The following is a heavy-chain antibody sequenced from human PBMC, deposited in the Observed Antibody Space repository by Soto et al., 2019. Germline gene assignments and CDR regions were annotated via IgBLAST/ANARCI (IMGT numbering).Heavy chain of an antibody. D-gene: IGHD4-17*01. CDR2: IIPIFGTA. CDR3: ARDNLTYGAMDPFYYYYGMDV. Sequence: QVQLVQSGAEVQKPGSSVKVSCKASGGTFSSYAISWVRQAPGQGLEWMGGIIPIFGTANYAQKFQGRVTITADESTSTAYMELSSLRSEDTAVYYCARDNLTYGAMDPFYYYYGMDVLGQGTTVTVSS. J-gene: IGHJ6*02. V-gene: IGHV1-69*01. CDR1: GGTFSSYA.